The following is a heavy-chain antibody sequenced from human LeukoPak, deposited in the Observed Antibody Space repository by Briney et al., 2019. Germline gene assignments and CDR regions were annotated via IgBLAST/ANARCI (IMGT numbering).Heavy chain of an antibody. CDR1: GFTFSSYG. CDR3: AREGRYCSSTSCQGPFYYYGMDV. V-gene: IGHV3-23*01. CDR2: ISSSGGST. D-gene: IGHD2-2*01. J-gene: IGHJ6*02. Sequence: GGSLRLSCAASGFTFSSYGMSWVRQAPGKGLEWVSAISSSGGSTYYADSVKGRFTISRDNSKNTLYLQMNSLRAEDTAVYYCAREGRYCSSTSCQGPFYYYGMDVWGQGTTVTVSS.